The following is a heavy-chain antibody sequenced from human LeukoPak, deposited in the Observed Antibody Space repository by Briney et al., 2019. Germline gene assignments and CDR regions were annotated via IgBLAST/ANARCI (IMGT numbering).Heavy chain of an antibody. CDR3: ARFVGRRERYFDY. V-gene: IGHV4-59*01. J-gene: IGHJ4*02. CDR2: IYYSGST. CDR1: GGSISSYY. Sequence: SETLSLTCTVSGGSISSYYWSWIRQPPGKGLEWIGYIYYSGSTNYNPSLKSQVTISVDTSKNQFSLKLSSVTAADTAVYYCARFVGRRERYFDYWGQGTLVTVSS. D-gene: IGHD2-15*01.